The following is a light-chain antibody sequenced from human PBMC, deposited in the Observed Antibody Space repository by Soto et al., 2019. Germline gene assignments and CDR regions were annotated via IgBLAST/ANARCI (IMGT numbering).Light chain of an antibody. J-gene: IGLJ2*01. Sequence: QAVVTQPPSVSAAPGQTVTISCSGSSSNIGNNYVSWYQQLPGTAPKLLIYDNNNRPSGIPDRFSGSKSGTSGTLDITGLQTGDEADYYCATWYGSLPAEVFGGGTKVTVL. CDR3: ATWYGSLPAEV. CDR2: DNN. V-gene: IGLV1-51*01. CDR1: SSNIGNNY.